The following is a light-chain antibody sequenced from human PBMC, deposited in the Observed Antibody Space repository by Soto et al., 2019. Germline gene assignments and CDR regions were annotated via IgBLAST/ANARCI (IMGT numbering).Light chain of an antibody. CDR1: QSITTW. J-gene: IGKJ1*01. CDR2: DVS. Sequence: DIQMTQSPSTVSAYVGDSVTITCRASQSITTWLAWYQQRPGKAPKLLIYDVSSLQSGVPSRFSGSGFGTEFTLTISSLQPDDFATSYCQHYKMYSPWTFXQGTKVDIK. V-gene: IGKV1-5*01. CDR3: QHYKMYSPWT.